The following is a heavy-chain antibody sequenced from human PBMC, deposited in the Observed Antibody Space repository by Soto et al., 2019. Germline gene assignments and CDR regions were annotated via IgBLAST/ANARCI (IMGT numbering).Heavy chain of an antibody. CDR3: ARVYYYDSSGYLDAFDI. CDR1: GGLVSSGSYY. J-gene: IGHJ3*02. CDR2: IYYSGST. Sequence: SETLSRTCSLSGGLVSSGSYYWGWAGQPPGKGLEWIGYIYYSGSTNYNPSLKSRVTISVDTSKNQFSLKLSSVTAADTAVYYCARVYYYDSSGYLDAFDIWGQGTMVT. V-gene: IGHV4-61*01. D-gene: IGHD3-22*01.